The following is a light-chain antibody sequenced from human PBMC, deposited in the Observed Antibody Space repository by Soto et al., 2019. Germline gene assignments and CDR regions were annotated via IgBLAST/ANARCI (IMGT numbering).Light chain of an antibody. CDR1: SSDVGAYNY. CDR2: GVT. J-gene: IGLJ1*01. Sequence: QSALTQPPSASGSPGQSVTISCTGTSSDVGAYNYVSWYQQYPGKAPKLLIYGVTIRPSGISNRFSGSKSGSTASLTISGLRDEDEADYYCSSYSTSYFYFFGSGTKLTVL. V-gene: IGLV2-14*01. CDR3: SSYSTSYFYF.